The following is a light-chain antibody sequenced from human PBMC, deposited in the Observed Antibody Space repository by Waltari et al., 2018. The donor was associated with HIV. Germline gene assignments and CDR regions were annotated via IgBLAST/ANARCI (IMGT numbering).Light chain of an antibody. CDR3: QQRSNWI. CDR1: QSVSSY. J-gene: IGKJ5*01. V-gene: IGKV3-11*01. Sequence: EIVLTQSPATLSLSPGERATLSCRASQSVSSYLAWYQQKPGQAPRLLIYDASNRATGIPARFSGSGSGTYFTLTISSLEPEDFAVYYCQQRSNWIFGQGTRLEIK. CDR2: DAS.